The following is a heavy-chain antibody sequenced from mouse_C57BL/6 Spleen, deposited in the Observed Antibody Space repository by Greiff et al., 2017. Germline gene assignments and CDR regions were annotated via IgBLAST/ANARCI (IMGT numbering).Heavy chain of an antibody. CDR2: IDPNSGGT. J-gene: IGHJ3*01. CDR3: ARNYDYDEGFAY. Sequence: QVQLQQPGAELVKPGASVKLSCKASGYTFTSYWMHWVKQRPGRGLEGIGRIDPNSGGTKYNEKFKSKATLTVDKPSSTAYMQLSSLTSEDSAVYYCARNYDYDEGFAYWGQGTLVTVSA. D-gene: IGHD2-4*01. V-gene: IGHV1-72*01. CDR1: GYTFTSYW.